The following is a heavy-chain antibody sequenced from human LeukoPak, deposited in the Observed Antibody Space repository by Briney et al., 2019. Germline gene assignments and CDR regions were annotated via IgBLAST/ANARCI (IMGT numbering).Heavy chain of an antibody. CDR2: INPNSGGT. V-gene: IGHV1-2*02. CDR3: ASLSYDSSGYYYVHDY. J-gene: IGHJ4*02. D-gene: IGHD3-22*01. Sequence: ASMKVSCKASGYTFTGYYMHWVRQAPGQGLEWMGWINPNSGGTNYAQKFQGRVTMTRDTSISTAYMELSRLRSDDTAVYYCASLSYDSSGYYYVHDYWGQGTLVTVSS. CDR1: GYTFTGYY.